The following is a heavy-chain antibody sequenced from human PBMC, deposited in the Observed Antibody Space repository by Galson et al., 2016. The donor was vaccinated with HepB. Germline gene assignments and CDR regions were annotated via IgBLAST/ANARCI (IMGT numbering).Heavy chain of an antibody. CDR2: VARNGDWT. J-gene: IGHJ6*02. CDR3: GQNFSDLGI. Sequence: SLRLSCAASGFTFSDYGMTWVRQAPGKGLEWVSSVARNGDWTEYAASVKGRFTVSRDNSKNTLYVQMDSLRAEDTAVYYCGQNFSDLGIWGQGTTVTVSS. CDR1: GFTFSDYG. V-gene: IGHV3-23*01. D-gene: IGHD2-15*01.